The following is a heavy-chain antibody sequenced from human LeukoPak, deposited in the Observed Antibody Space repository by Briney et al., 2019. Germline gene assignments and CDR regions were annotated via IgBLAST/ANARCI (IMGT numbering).Heavy chain of an antibody. J-gene: IGHJ4*02. D-gene: IGHD3-22*01. Sequence: PGGSLRLSCAASGFTFSSYAMSWVRQAPGKGLEWVSAISGSGGSTYYADSVKGRFTISRDNSKNTLYLQMNRLRAEDTAVYYCAKEAYYYDSSGYSYYFDYWGQGTLVTVSS. V-gene: IGHV3-23*01. CDR2: ISGSGGST. CDR3: AKEAYYYDSSGYSYYFDY. CDR1: GFTFSSYA.